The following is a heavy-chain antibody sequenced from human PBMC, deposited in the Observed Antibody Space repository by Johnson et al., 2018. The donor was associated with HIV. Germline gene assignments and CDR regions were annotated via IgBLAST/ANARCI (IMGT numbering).Heavy chain of an antibody. Sequence: EQLVESGGDVVQPGRSLRLSCAASGFAFRTYWMVWVRQVPGTRPVWVARIYNDGSRTTYADSVRGRFTISRDNAKYTVDLHVNILRVEDTAVYYCAKVDCGGDTCAGYDPFDLWGQGTLVTVSS. CDR1: GFAFRTYW. J-gene: IGHJ3*01. CDR3: AKVDCGGDTCAGYDPFDL. V-gene: IGHV3-74*03. D-gene: IGHD2-21*01. CDR2: IYNDGSRT.